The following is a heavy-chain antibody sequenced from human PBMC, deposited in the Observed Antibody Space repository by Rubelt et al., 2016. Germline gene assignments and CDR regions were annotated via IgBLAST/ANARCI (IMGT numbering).Heavy chain of an antibody. J-gene: IGHJ2*01. Sequence: GSTNYNPSLKSRVTISVDTSKNQFSLKLSSVTAADTAVYYCARGATDCSSTSCYKDDDWYFDLWGRGTLVTVSS. V-gene: IGHV4-59*09. D-gene: IGHD2-2*02. CDR3: ARGATDCSSTSCYKDDDWYFDL. CDR2: GST.